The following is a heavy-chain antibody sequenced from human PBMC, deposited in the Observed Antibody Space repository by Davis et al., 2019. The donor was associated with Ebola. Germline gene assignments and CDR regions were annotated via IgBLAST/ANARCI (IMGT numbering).Heavy chain of an antibody. Sequence: AASVKVSCKASGYTFTGNYIQWVRQAPGQGLEWMGGIIPIFGTANYAQKFQGRVTMTEDTSTDTAYMELTSLRSEDTAVYYCARGLQLLYVWGQGTLVTVSS. D-gene: IGHD2/OR15-2a*01. J-gene: IGHJ3*01. CDR2: IIPIFGTA. CDR3: ARGLQLLYV. V-gene: IGHV1-69*06. CDR1: GYTFTGNY.